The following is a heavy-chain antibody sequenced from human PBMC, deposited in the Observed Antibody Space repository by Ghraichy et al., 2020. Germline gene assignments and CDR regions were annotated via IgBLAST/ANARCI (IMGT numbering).Heavy chain of an antibody. CDR1: GFRFSGHW. J-gene: IGHJ4*02. D-gene: IGHD4-17*01. CDR3: ARDPYGDYKYGGTDY. V-gene: IGHV3-7*01. Sequence: GESLNISCVASGFRFSGHWMSWVRQVPGKGLEWVASIKADGSEKHYVESVQGRFTISRDNAKSSVSLEMNNLRVEDTAVFYCARDPYGDYKYGGTDYWGQGTLVTVSS. CDR2: IKADGSEK.